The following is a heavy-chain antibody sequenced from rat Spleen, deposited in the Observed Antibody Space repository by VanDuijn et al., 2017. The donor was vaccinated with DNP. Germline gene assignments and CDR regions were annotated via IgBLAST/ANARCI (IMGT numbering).Heavy chain of an antibody. J-gene: IGHJ3*01. D-gene: IGHD1-12*02. Sequence: EVHLVESGGDLVQPGRSLKLSCVASGFTFSGYWMFWIRQAPGKGLEWVASINPDGGTTHYSDSVKGRFTISRDNARNTLYLQMDSLRSEDTATYFCSRHDEGNYYDGSNWFAYWGQGTLVTVSS. CDR2: INPDGGTT. CDR3: SRHDEGNYYDGSNWFAY. CDR1: GFTFSGYW. V-gene: IGHV5-58*01.